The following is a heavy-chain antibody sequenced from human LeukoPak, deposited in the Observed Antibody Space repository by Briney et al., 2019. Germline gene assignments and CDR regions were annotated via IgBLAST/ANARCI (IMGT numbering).Heavy chain of an antibody. D-gene: IGHD6-13*01. J-gene: IGHJ6*03. CDR1: GYTLTELS. V-gene: IGHV1-24*01. Sequence: ASVKVSCKVSGYTLTELSMHWVRQAPGKGLEWMGGFDPEDGETIYAQKFQGRVTMTEDTSTDTAYMELSSLRSEDTAVYYCATSSIAAAGYYYYYYMDAWGKGTTVTVSS. CDR3: ATSSIAAAGYYYYYYMDA. CDR2: FDPEDGET.